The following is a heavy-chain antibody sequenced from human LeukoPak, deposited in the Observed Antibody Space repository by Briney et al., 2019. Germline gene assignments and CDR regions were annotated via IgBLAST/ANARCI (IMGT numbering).Heavy chain of an antibody. CDR3: AMRDRGYGLDI. D-gene: IGHD3-10*01. CDR1: GFSLRAYD. V-gene: IGHV3-23*01. CDR2: INGGGDIM. Sequence: GGSLRLSCAASGFSLRAYDLIWVRQAPGKGLDWVSIINGGGDIMMYEDSVKGRFTVSRDNSKNTFYLQMNSLRVEDTAVYYCAMRDRGYGLDIWGQGTMVTVSS. J-gene: IGHJ3*02.